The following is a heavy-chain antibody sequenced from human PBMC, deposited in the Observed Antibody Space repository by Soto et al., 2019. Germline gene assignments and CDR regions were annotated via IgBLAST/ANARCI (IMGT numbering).Heavy chain of an antibody. CDR2: MFFRGNT. J-gene: IGHJ4*01. CDR3: ARNVREFSGPGCYDFFDY. D-gene: IGHD3-10*02. CDR1: GDSISGDTYF. V-gene: IGHV4-39*01. Sequence: SETLSLTCTVSGDSISGDTYFWGWIRQPPGRGLEWIGNMFFRGNTYYNPSLKSRVSVVVDTSKNQFSLRLSSMTAADTAVYYCARNVREFSGPGCYDFFDYWGQGILVTVSS.